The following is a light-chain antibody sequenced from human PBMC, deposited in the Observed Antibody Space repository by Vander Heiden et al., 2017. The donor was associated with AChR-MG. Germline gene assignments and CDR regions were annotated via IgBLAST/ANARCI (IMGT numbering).Light chain of an antibody. Sequence: EIVLTQSPGTLSLSPGERATLSCRASQSVASNYLAWYQQKPGQAPRLLIYGASTRATGIPDRCSGSGSGTDFTLTISRLEPEDFAVYYCQQYGTSPPITFGQGTRLEIK. V-gene: IGKV3-20*01. CDR1: QSVASNY. J-gene: IGKJ5*01. CDR3: QQYGTSPPIT. CDR2: GAS.